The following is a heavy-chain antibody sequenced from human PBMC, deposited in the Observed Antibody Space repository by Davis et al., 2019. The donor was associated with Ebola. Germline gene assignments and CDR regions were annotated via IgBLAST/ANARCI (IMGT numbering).Heavy chain of an antibody. CDR1: GGTFSSYA. D-gene: IGHD2-2*01. CDR3: ARDAYLKNWFDP. CDR2: IIPIFGTA. J-gene: IGHJ5*02. Sequence: AASVKVSCKASGGTFSSYAISWVRQAPGQGLEWMGGIIPIFGTANYAQKFQGRVTITADKSTSTAYMELSSLRSEDTAVYYCARDAYLKNWFDPWGQGTLVTVSS. V-gene: IGHV1-69*06.